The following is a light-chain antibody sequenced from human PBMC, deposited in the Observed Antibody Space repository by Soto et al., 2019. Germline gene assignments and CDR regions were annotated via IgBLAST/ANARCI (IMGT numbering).Light chain of an antibody. CDR3: CSYAHTFWV. V-gene: IGLV2-23*01. CDR1: SSDVGGYKL. Sequence: QSALTQPASVSGSPGQSITISCTGTSSDVGGYKLVSWYQQYPGKAPKLIIYEDTKRPSGVSNRFSGSKSGNTASLTISGLQAEDEADYHCCSYAHTFWVFGGGTKLTVL. CDR2: EDT. J-gene: IGLJ3*02.